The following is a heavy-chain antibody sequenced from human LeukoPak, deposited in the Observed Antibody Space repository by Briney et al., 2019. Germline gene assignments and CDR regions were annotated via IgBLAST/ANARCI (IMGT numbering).Heavy chain of an antibody. Sequence: GGSLRLPCAASGFTFSNYEMNWVRQAPGKGLEWVSYISGSGSTIYYADSVKGRFTISRDNAKDSLYLQMNSLRAEDTAVYYCARVRSGYSHENYFDYWGQGTLVTVSS. V-gene: IGHV3-48*03. CDR2: ISGSGSTI. D-gene: IGHD5-18*01. CDR3: ARVRSGYSHENYFDY. CDR1: GFTFSNYE. J-gene: IGHJ4*02.